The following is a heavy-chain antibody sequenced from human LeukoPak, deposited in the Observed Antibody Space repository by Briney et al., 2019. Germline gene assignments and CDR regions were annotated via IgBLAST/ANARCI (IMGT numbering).Heavy chain of an antibody. CDR1: GFTFSSYA. Sequence: PGGSLRLSCAASGFTFSSYAMHWVRQAPGKGLEWVAVISYDGSNKYYADSVKGRFTISRDNSKNTQYLQMNSLRAEDTAVYYCARDLGYWRQSPLVTVSS. CDR3: ARDLGY. CDR2: ISYDGSNK. V-gene: IGHV3-30-3*01. J-gene: IGHJ4*02.